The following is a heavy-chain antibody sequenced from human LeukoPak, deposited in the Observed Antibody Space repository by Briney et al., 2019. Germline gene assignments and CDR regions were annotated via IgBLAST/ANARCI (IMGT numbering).Heavy chain of an antibody. Sequence: HGGSLRLSCAASGFTFSIYEMNWVRQAPGKGLEWVSYISSSGSTIYYADSVKGRFTISRDNAKNSLYLQMNSLRAEDTAVYYCARDRRNYDYVWGSYRFDYWGQGTLVTVSS. D-gene: IGHD3-16*02. CDR1: GFTFSIYE. V-gene: IGHV3-48*03. J-gene: IGHJ4*02. CDR3: ARDRRNYDYVWGSYRFDY. CDR2: ISSSGSTI.